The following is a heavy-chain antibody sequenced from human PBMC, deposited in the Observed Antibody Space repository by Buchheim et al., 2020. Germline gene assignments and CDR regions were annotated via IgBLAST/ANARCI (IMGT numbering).Heavy chain of an antibody. CDR2: ISGSGGST. V-gene: IGHV3-23*01. CDR3: AKDRTPIVATTDEPFDY. Sequence: EVQLLESGGGLVQPGGSLRLSCAASGFTFSSYAMSWVRQAPGKGLEWVAAISGSGGSTYYADSVKGRFTISRDNSKNTLYLQMNSLRAEDTAVYYCAKDRTPIVATTDEPFDYWGQGTL. J-gene: IGHJ4*02. D-gene: IGHD5-12*01. CDR1: GFTFSSYA.